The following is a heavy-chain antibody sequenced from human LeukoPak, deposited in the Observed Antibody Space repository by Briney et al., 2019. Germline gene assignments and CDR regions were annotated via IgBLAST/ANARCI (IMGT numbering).Heavy chain of an antibody. J-gene: IGHJ1*01. D-gene: IGHD6-13*01. CDR1: GFTFSSYG. CDR2: IWYDGSNK. V-gene: IGHV3-33*01. CDR3: ARALSAAAGLQH. Sequence: PGGSLRLSCAASGFTFSSYGMHWARQAPGKGLEWVAVIWYDGSNKYYADSVKGRFTISRDNSKNTLYLQMNSLRAEDTAVYYCARALSAAAGLQHWGQGTLVTVSS.